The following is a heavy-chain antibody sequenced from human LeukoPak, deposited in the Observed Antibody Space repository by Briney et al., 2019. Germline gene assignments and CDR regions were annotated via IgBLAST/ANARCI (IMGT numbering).Heavy chain of an antibody. CDR2: ISGSGGST. CDR3: AKGGDIVVVVAATLSY. Sequence: GGSLRLSCAASGFTFSSYAMSWVRQAPGKGLGWVSAISGSGGSTYYADSVKGRLTISRDNSKNTLYLQMNSLRAEDTAVYYCAKGGDIVVVVAATLSYWGQGTLVTVSS. V-gene: IGHV3-23*01. J-gene: IGHJ4*02. CDR1: GFTFSSYA. D-gene: IGHD2-15*01.